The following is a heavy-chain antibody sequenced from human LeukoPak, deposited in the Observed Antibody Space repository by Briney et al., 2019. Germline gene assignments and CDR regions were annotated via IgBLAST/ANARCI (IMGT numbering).Heavy chain of an antibody. D-gene: IGHD5-12*01. CDR2: IYYSGST. Sequence: PSETLSLTCTVSGGSISSYYWSWIRQPPGKGLEWIGSIYYSGSTYYNPSLKSRVTISVDTSKNQFSLKLSSVTAADTAVYYCARDYRGDIVATAGTFDYWGQGTLVTVSS. CDR1: GGSISSYY. V-gene: IGHV4-59*12. CDR3: ARDYRGDIVATAGTFDY. J-gene: IGHJ4*02.